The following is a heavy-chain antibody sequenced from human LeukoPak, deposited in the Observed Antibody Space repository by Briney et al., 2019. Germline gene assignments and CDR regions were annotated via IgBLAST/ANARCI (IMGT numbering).Heavy chain of an antibody. CDR2: IIPILGIA. V-gene: IGHV1-69*04. J-gene: IGHJ4*02. D-gene: IGHD6-13*01. CDR3: ARDGSSRYTQLFDY. Sequence: SVKVSCEASGGTFSSYAISWVRQAPGQGLEWMGRIIPILGIANYAQKFQGRVTITADKSTSTAYMELSSLRSEDTAVYYCARDGSSRYTQLFDYWGQGTLVTVSS. CDR1: GGTFSSYA.